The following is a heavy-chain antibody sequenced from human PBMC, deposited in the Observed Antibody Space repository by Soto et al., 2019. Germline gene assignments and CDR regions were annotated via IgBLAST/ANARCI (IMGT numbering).Heavy chain of an antibody. CDR1: GGSLSDYF. CDR2: INHLGSI. D-gene: IGHD2-21*01. CDR3: ARGGISHWAYFYYMDV. J-gene: IGHJ6*03. Sequence: PSETLSLTCVVSGGSLSDYFWSWIRQPPGMALEWIGEINHLGSINYNPSLKSRVTVSVDTSKNQFSLTLNSVTAADTATYYCARGGISHWAYFYYMDVWHRGTTVTVSS. V-gene: IGHV4-34*01.